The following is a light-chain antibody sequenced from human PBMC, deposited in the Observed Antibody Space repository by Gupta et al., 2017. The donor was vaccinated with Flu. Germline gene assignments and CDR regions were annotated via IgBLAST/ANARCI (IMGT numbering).Light chain of an antibody. CDR2: DAS. CDR1: QSVSNN. Sequence: EIVMTQSPATLSVSPGERATLSCRASQSVSNNLAWYQQKPGQAPRLLIYDASTRVTGIPARFSGSGSGTEFTLTISSLQYEDFAVYYCQQYNKWHPITFGQGTRLDI. CDR3: QQYNKWHPIT. V-gene: IGKV3-15*01. J-gene: IGKJ5*01.